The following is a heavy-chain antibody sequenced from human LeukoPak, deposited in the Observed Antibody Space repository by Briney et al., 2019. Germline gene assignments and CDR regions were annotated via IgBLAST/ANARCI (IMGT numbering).Heavy chain of an antibody. CDR3: AKVGLMVRGVNYMDV. D-gene: IGHD3-10*01. J-gene: IGHJ6*03. V-gene: IGHV3-30*02. CDR1: GFTFSSYG. Sequence: GGSLRLSCAAYGFTFSSYGMHWVRQAPGKGLESVAFIRYDESNKYFADSVKGRLTISRDNSKNTLYLQMNSLRAEDTAVYYCAKVGLMVRGVNYMDVWGKGTTVTVSS. CDR2: IRYDESNK.